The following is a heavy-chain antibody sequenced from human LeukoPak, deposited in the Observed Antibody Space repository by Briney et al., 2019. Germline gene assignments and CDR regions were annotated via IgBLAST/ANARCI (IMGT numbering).Heavy chain of an antibody. CDR1: GGSISSYY. J-gene: IGHJ4*02. CDR3: ASSRYNWNYYYFDY. Sequence: PSETLSLTCTVSGGSISSYYWSWIRRPPGKGLEWIGYIYYSGSTNYNPSLKSRVTISVDTSKNQFSLKLSSVAAADTAVYYCASSRYNWNYYYFDYWGQGTLVTVSS. V-gene: IGHV4-59*01. D-gene: IGHD1-7*01. CDR2: IYYSGST.